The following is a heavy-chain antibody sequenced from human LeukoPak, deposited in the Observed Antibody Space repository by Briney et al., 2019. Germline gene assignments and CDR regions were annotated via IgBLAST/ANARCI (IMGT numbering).Heavy chain of an antibody. D-gene: IGHD3-10*01. J-gene: IGHJ6*03. V-gene: IGHV1-69*05. CDR1: GGTFSSYA. CDR2: IIPIFDTA. CDR3: GYYHGSGSQYDYYYYYMDV. Sequence: GASVKVSCKASGGTFSSYAISWVRQAPGQGLEWMGGIIPIFDTANYAQKFQVRVTITTDESTSTAYMELSSLRSEDTAVYYCGYYHGSGSQYDYYYYYMDVWGKGTTVTVSS.